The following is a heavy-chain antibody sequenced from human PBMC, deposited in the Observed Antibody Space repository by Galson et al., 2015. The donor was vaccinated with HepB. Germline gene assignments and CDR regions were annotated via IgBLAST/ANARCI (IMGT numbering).Heavy chain of an antibody. Sequence: SVKVSCKASGYTFTGYYMHWVRQAPGQGLGWMGIINPSGGSTSYAQKFQGRVTMTRDTSTSTVYMELSSLRSEDTAVYYCARAPYKDRWGRGAFDIWGQGTMVTVSS. V-gene: IGHV1-46*01. D-gene: IGHD5-24*01. CDR1: GYTFTGYY. CDR3: ARAPYKDRWGRGAFDI. CDR2: INPSGGST. J-gene: IGHJ3*02.